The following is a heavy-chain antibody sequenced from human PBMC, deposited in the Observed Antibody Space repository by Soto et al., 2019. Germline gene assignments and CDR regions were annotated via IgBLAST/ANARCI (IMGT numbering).Heavy chain of an antibody. Sequence: EVQLVESGGGVVRPGGSLRLSCAASGFTFDDYGMSWVRQAPGKGLEWVSGINWNGGSTGYADSVKGRFTISRDNAKNSLYLQMNSLRAEDTALYHCARVSCTHGVCFPNWFDPWGQGTLVTVSS. V-gene: IGHV3-20*01. CDR3: ARVSCTHGVCFPNWFDP. CDR1: GFTFDDYG. J-gene: IGHJ5*02. D-gene: IGHD2-8*01. CDR2: INWNGGST.